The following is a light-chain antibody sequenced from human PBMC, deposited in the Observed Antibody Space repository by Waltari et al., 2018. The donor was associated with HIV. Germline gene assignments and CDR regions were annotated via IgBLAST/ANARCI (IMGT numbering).Light chain of an antibody. J-gene: IGLJ2*01. Sequence: SYELPQPPSVSVSPGQTASITCSGVKLGDNYACWYQQKPGQSPVLVIYQDRKRPSGIPERFSGSNSGNTATLTISGTQAMDEADYYCQAWDSGTAHVVFGGGTKLTVL. CDR3: QAWDSGTAHVV. CDR2: QDR. CDR1: KLGDNY. V-gene: IGLV3-1*01.